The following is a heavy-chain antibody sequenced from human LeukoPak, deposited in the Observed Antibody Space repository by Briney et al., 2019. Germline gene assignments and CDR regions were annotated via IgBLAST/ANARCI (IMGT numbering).Heavy chain of an antibody. CDR2: INHSGST. CDR3: ARAGWHDYGDYDKHLI. D-gene: IGHD4-17*01. CDR1: GYSISSGYY. J-gene: IGHJ3*02. V-gene: IGHV4-38-2*02. Sequence: SETLSLTCTVSGYSISSGYYWGWIRQPPGKGLEWIGEINHSGSTNYNPSLKSRVTISVDTSKNQFSLKLSSVTAADTAVYYCARAGWHDYGDYDKHLIWGQGTMVTVSS.